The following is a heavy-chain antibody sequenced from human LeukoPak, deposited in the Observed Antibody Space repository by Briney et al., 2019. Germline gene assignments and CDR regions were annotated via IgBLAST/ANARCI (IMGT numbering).Heavy chain of an antibody. Sequence: PSETLSLTCIVSGGSINNYYWNWIRQPPGKGLEYLGYIYYSGSTKYNPSLKSRVTMSLDTSKNQFSLKLTSVTAADTAVYYCARDEWAFDIWGQGTMVTVSS. V-gene: IGHV4-59*13. J-gene: IGHJ3*02. CDR2: IYYSGST. CDR3: ARDEWAFDI. D-gene: IGHD3-3*01. CDR1: GGSINNYY.